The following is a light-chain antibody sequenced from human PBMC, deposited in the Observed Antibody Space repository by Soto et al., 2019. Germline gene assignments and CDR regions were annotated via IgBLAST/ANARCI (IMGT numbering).Light chain of an antibody. V-gene: IGLV2-23*01. J-gene: IGLJ2*01. Sequence: QSVLTQPASVSGSPGQSITISCTGTSSDVGSYNLVSWYQQHPGKAPKLMIYEGSKRPSGVSNRFSGSKSGNTASLTISGLQAEDEADYCCCSYAGSSPAVVFGGGTKLTVL. CDR2: EGS. CDR1: SSDVGSYNL. CDR3: CSYAGSSPAVV.